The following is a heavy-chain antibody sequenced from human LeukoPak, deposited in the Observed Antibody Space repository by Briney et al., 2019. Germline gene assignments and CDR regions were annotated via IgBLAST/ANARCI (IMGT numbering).Heavy chain of an antibody. Sequence: PGGSLRLSCAASGFTFSSYPMSWVRQSPGKGLEWVSSVSASGLSTYYADSVKGRFTISRDNSKNTLYLQMNSLTADDTALYYCARRKVGPTNYYYGVDVWGQGTTITVSS. J-gene: IGHJ6*02. CDR3: ARRKVGPTNYYYGVDV. V-gene: IGHV3-23*01. CDR2: VSASGLST. CDR1: GFTFSSYP. D-gene: IGHD1-26*01.